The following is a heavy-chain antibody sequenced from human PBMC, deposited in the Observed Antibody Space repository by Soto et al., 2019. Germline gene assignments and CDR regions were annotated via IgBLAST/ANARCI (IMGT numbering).Heavy chain of an antibody. CDR3: ARANVVVPAAIQHYYYGMDV. J-gene: IGHJ6*02. CDR2: INHSGST. V-gene: IGHV4-34*01. D-gene: IGHD2-2*01. CDR1: GGSFSGYY. Sequence: SETLSLTCAVYGGSFSGYYWSWIRQPPGKGLEWIGEINHSGSTNYNPSLKSRVTISVDTSKNQFSLKLSSVTAADTAVYYCARANVVVPAAIQHYYYGMDVWGQGTTVTV.